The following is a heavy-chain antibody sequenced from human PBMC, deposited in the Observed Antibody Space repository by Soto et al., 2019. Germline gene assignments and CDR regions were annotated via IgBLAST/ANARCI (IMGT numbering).Heavy chain of an antibody. Sequence: EVQLVESGGGLVKPGGSLRLSCAASGFTFSSYSMNWVRQAPGKGLEWVSSISSSSSYIYYADSVKGRFTISRDNAKNSLYLQRNSLRAEDTAVYYCARAPRKKMATTFYFDYWGQGTLVTVSS. CDR1: GFTFSSYS. CDR3: ARAPRKKMATTFYFDY. D-gene: IGHD5-12*01. V-gene: IGHV3-21*01. CDR2: ISSSSSYI. J-gene: IGHJ4*02.